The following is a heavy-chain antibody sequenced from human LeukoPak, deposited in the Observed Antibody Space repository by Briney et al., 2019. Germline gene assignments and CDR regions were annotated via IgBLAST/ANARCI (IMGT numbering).Heavy chain of an antibody. V-gene: IGHV4-34*01. CDR2: INHSGST. CDR1: GGSFSGYY. Sequence: SETLSPTCAVYGGSFSGYYWSWIRQPPGKGLEWIGEINHSGSTNYNPSLKSRVTISVDTSKNQFSLKLSSVTAADTAVYYCARGRGTYYYDSSGYYFDYWGQGTLVTVSS. CDR3: ARGRGTYYYDSSGYYFDY. J-gene: IGHJ4*02. D-gene: IGHD3-22*01.